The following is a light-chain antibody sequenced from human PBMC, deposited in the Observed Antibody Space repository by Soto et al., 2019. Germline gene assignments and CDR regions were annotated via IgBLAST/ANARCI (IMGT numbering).Light chain of an antibody. CDR3: QQYNNWPFT. V-gene: IGKV3D-15*01. Sequence: EIVMTQSPATLSVSPGERATLSCRASQSVSSNLAWYQQKPAQAPRLLIYGASTRATGIPARFSGSGSGTEFALSIRSRQSEYLAVYYCQQYNNWPFTFGPGNKVDIK. CDR2: GAS. J-gene: IGKJ3*01. CDR1: QSVSSN.